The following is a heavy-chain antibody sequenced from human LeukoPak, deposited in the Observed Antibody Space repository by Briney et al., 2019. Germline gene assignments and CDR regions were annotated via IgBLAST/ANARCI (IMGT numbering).Heavy chain of an antibody. CDR3: ARDPSVGGFSGSELDF. D-gene: IGHD3-16*01. V-gene: IGHV3-64*01. J-gene: IGHJ4*02. CDR2: ISYNGDET. CDR1: GFTFSHYY. Sequence: GGSLRLSCAGSGFTFSHYYMHWVRQAPGKGLEYVSAISYNGDETYYGKSVKGRFTISRDNPKKTLYLQMGSLRAEDTAVYYCARDPSVGGFSGSELDFWGQGTLVTVSS.